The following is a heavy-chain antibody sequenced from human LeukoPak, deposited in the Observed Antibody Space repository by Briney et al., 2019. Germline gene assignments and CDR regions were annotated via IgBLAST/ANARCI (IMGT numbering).Heavy chain of an antibody. J-gene: IGHJ4*02. D-gene: IGHD2-2*01. V-gene: IGHV3-23*01. CDR1: GVTLRNYA. Sequence: AGGSLRLSCAASGVTLRNYAMTWIRQAPGKGLQWVSVISGDGESTYYADSVRGRFTVSRDNSKNTMYLQMNNLRAEDTAIYYCAKDRDCSSTGCYVFANWGRGTLVTVSS. CDR2: ISGDGEST. CDR3: AKDRDCSSTGCYVFAN.